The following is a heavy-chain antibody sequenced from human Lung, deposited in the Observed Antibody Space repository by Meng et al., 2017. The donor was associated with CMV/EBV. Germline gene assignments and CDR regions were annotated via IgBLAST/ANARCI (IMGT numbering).Heavy chain of an antibody. Sequence: GGSLRLSCAASGFTFNNSPMHWVRQAPGKGLEWLAVISYDGSKKYYADSVKGRFTISRDNSKNTLYLQMNSLRTEDTAVHYCARGSGRQLVRFLDYWGQGHXVTVDS. CDR3: ARGSGRQLVRFLDY. D-gene: IGHD6-13*01. CDR2: ISYDGSKK. CDR1: GFTFNNSP. J-gene: IGHJ4*02. V-gene: IGHV3-30*04.